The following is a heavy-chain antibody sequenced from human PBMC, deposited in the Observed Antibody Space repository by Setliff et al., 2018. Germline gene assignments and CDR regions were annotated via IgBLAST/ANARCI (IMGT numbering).Heavy chain of an antibody. CDR1: GYTFTSYA. D-gene: IGHD2-15*01. CDR2: IIPILGIA. J-gene: IGHJ4*02. Sequence: SVKVSCKASGYTFTSYAMHWVRQAPGQRLEWMGGIIPILGIANYAQKFQGRVTITTDESTSTAYMELSSLRSEDTAVYYCARSGGRCSGGSCPSGEYWGQGTLVTVSS. V-gene: IGHV1-69*10. CDR3: ARSGGRCSGGSCPSGEY.